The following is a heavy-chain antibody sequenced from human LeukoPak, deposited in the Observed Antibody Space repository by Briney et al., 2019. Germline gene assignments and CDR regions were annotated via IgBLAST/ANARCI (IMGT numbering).Heavy chain of an antibody. V-gene: IGHV3-20*04. CDR3: ARATYCSGGFCYSGIDY. CDR1: GCTFDNND. D-gene: IGHD2-15*01. CDR2: INWNGNST. Sequence: PGGSLRLSCAASGCTFDNNDMSCVRQAPARGLEWVTNINWNGNSTGYADSVKGRFTISRDNAKNYLYLQMNSLRAADTALYYCARATYCSGGFCYSGIDYWGQGTLVTVSS. J-gene: IGHJ4*02.